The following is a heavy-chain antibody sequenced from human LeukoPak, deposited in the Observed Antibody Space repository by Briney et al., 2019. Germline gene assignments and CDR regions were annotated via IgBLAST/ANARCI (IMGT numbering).Heavy chain of an antibody. Sequence: GGSLRLSCAASGFTFSSYGMHWVRQAPGKGLEWVAVIWYDGSNKYYADSVKGRFTISRDNSKNTLYLQMNSLRAEDTAVYYCARDFACYDSSGPFWFDPWGQGTLVTVSS. V-gene: IGHV3-33*01. D-gene: IGHD3-22*01. CDR1: GFTFSSYG. J-gene: IGHJ5*02. CDR2: IWYDGSNK. CDR3: ARDFACYDSSGPFWFDP.